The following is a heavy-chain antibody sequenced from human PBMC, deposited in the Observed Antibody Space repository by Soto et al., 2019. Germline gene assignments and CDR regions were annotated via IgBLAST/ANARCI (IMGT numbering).Heavy chain of an antibody. CDR1: GGSLSGYY. CDR3: ARGQEGVVATH. CDR2: IKDGGYT. V-gene: IGHV4-34*01. D-gene: IGHD5-12*01. J-gene: IGHJ4*02. Sequence: QVQLQQWGAGLLKPSETLSLNCAVNGGSLSGYYWSWIRQPPGKGLEWIGEIKDGGYTNYGPSLTSRATISSDTSNNQFSLRLNSVTAADTGLYSCARGQEGVVATHWDQGALVTVSS.